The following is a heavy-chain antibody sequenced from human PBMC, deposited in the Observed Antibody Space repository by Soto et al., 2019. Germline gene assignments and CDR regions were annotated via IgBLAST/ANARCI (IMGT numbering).Heavy chain of an antibody. CDR3: ARHYYFGSGSYYSRPFDF. Sequence: SETLSLTCTVSGGSISSSSYYWGWIRQPPGKRLEWIGSIYYSGNTYYNPSLKSRVTISVDTAKKQFSLKLNYVNAADTAVYYFARHYYFGSGSYYSRPFDFWGQGTLVTVSS. J-gene: IGHJ4*02. V-gene: IGHV4-39*01. CDR2: IYYSGNT. CDR1: GGSISSSSYY. D-gene: IGHD3-10*01.